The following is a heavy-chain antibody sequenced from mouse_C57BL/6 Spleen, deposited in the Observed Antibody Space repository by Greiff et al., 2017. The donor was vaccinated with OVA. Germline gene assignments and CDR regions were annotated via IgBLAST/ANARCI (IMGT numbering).Heavy chain of an antibody. CDR1: GYTFTDYY. Sequence: QVQLQQPGAELVKPGASVKVSCKASGYTFTDYYINWVKQRPGQGLEWIARIYPGSGNTYYNEKFKGKATLTAEKSSSTAYMQLSSLTSEDSAVYFCARGDYEYFDVWGTGTTVTVSS. J-gene: IGHJ1*03. V-gene: IGHV1-76*01. CDR3: ARGDYEYFDV. CDR2: IYPGSGNT. D-gene: IGHD2-4*01.